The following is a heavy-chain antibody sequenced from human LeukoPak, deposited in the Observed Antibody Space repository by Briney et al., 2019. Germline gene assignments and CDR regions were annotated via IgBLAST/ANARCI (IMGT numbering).Heavy chain of an antibody. CDR3: ASRRYCYDSSGFDGFDY. D-gene: IGHD3-22*01. Sequence: ASVKVSCKASGYTFTGYYMHWVRQAPGQGLEWMGIINPSGGSTSYAQKFQGRVTMTRDTSTSTVYMELSSLRSEDTAVYYCASRRYCYDSSGFDGFDYWGQGTLVTVSS. J-gene: IGHJ4*02. CDR2: INPSGGST. V-gene: IGHV1-46*03. CDR1: GYTFTGYY.